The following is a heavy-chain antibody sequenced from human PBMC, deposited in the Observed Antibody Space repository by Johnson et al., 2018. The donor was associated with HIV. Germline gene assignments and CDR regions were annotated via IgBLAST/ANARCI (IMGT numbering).Heavy chain of an antibody. CDR2: ISSSGTTK. J-gene: IGHJ3*02. V-gene: IGHV3-48*04. Sequence: VQLVESGGGVVQPGGSLRLSCAASGFTFSSSWMHWVCQAPEKGLEWVSYISSSGTTKYYADSVKGRFTISRDNAKNSLYRQMSSLRAGDTAVYYCGRAVMVRNYETMGAFDIWGQGTVVTVSS. D-gene: IGHD3-10*01. CDR3: GRAVMVRNYETMGAFDI. CDR1: GFTFSSSW.